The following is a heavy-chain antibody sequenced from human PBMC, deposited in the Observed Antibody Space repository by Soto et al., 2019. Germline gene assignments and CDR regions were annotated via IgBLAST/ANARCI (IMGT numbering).Heavy chain of an antibody. CDR3: AKSRRSVVGAAAMQFGP. Sequence: EVQLLESGGGLVQPGGSLRLSCAASGFTFSSYAMSWVRQAPGKGLEWVSAISGSGGSTYYADSVKGRFTISRDNSKNTLYLQMNSLRAEDTAVYYCAKSRRSVVGAAAMQFGPWGQGTLVTVSS. V-gene: IGHV3-23*01. D-gene: IGHD2-2*01. CDR1: GFTFSSYA. CDR2: ISGSGGST. J-gene: IGHJ5*02.